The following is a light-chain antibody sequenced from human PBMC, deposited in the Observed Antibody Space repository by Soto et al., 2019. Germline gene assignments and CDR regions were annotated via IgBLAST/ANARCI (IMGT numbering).Light chain of an antibody. CDR3: QQHSDWPLI. CDR2: GAS. V-gene: IGKV3-15*01. Sequence: DMVMTKSPVTVSVSPGEGVTLTCRASESISNNLAWYQQKLGQPPRLLIYGASTRANGVPGRFSGSGSGTEFTLSISSLQSEDLAVYYCQQHSDWPLILGGGTKVDIK. CDR1: ESISNN. J-gene: IGKJ4*01.